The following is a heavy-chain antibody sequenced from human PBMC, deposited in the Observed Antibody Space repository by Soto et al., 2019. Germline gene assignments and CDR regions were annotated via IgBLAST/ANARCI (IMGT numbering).Heavy chain of an antibody. CDR2: IYYSGNT. CDR3: AREGGAPSIGLYYFDS. J-gene: IGHJ4*02. CDR1: GGSTSSDNY. V-gene: IGHV4-30-4*01. Sequence: PSETLSLTCTVSGGSTSSDNYWSWIRQPPGKGLEWIGHIYYSGNTDYNPSLKSRLAISIDTSKNQFSLKLSSVTAADTAVFFCAREGGAPSIGLYYFDSGGGGPLATV. D-gene: IGHD2-15*01.